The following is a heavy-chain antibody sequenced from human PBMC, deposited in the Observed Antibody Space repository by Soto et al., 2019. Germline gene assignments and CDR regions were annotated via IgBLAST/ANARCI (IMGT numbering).Heavy chain of an antibody. D-gene: IGHD2-8*01. CDR2: ISARGGSS. J-gene: IGHJ4*02. V-gene: IGHV3-23*01. CDR1: GFSFSSYA. CDR3: ARGASEYGAWVDE. Sequence: EVQLLESGGGLVQPGGSLRLACAASGFSFSSYAMVWVRQAPGKGLEWVSVISARGGSSYFADSVKGRFTISRDHSKEVLSLEMDSWGAEDAATYFCARGASEYGAWVDEWGQGTVVLVSS.